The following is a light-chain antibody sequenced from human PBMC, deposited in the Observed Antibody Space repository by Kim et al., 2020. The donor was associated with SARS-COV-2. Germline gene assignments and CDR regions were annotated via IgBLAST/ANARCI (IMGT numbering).Light chain of an antibody. V-gene: IGLV3-21*04. CDR2: YDS. CDR1: NIGSKS. Sequence: SYELTQPPSVSVAPGKTARITCGGNNIGSKSVHWYQQKPGQAPVLVIYYDSDRPSGIPERFSGSNSGNTATLTISRVEAGDEADSYCQVWDRSSDHYVFG. CDR3: QVWDRSSDHYV. J-gene: IGLJ1*01.